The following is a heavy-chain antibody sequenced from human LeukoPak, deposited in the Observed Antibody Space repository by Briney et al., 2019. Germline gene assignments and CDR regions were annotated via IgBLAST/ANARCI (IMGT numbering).Heavy chain of an antibody. CDR1: GGSITKYY. Sequence: PSETLSLTCTVSGGSITKYYWTWMRQSPGKGLEWFGYVYYTGSVNYNPSLKSRVTILVDTSKNQFSLNLISVTAADTSVYYCARLAPVAHSGDYLGYFDYWGQGILVTVSS. J-gene: IGHJ4*02. D-gene: IGHD4-17*01. CDR2: VYYTGSV. CDR3: ARLAPVAHSGDYLGYFDY. V-gene: IGHV4-59*08.